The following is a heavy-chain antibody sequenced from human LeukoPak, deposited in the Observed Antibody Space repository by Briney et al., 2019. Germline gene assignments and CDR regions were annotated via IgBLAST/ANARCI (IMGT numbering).Heavy chain of an antibody. CDR2: ITSGGNTI. J-gene: IGHJ4*02. Sequence: GGSLRLSCATSGLTFSSYDMNWVRQAPGKGLEWVSYITSGGNTIYYADSVKGRFTISRDNAKNSLYLQMNSLRAEDTAMYCCVRGFAEGCSAGNCYSLDYWGQGTLVTVSS. D-gene: IGHD2-15*01. V-gene: IGHV3-48*03. CDR3: VRGFAEGCSAGNCYSLDY. CDR1: GLTFSSYD.